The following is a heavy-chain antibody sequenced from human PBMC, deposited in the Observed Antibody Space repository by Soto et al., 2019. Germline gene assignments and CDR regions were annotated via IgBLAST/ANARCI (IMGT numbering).Heavy chain of an antibody. Sequence: ASVKVSCKASGYTFTSYAMHWVRQAPGQRLEWMGWINAGNGNTKYSQKFEGRVTITRDTSASTAYMELSSLRSEDTAVYYCARSGFFYYDSSGYRRFDYWGQGTLVTVSS. CDR1: GYTFTSYA. CDR2: INAGNGNT. CDR3: ARSGFFYYDSSGYRRFDY. V-gene: IGHV1-3*01. D-gene: IGHD3-22*01. J-gene: IGHJ4*02.